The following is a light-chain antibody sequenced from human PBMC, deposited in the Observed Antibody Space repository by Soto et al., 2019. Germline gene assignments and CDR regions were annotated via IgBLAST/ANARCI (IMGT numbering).Light chain of an antibody. V-gene: IGLV1-51*01. CDR2: DNN. J-gene: IGLJ2*01. Sequence: QSVLTQPPSVSAAPGQKVTISCSGSSSNIGNNYVSWYQQFPGTAPKVLIYDNNKRPSGIPDRFSGPKSGTSATLGITGLQTGDEADYYCGTWDSSLSAVVFGGGTKVTVL. CDR3: GTWDSSLSAVV. CDR1: SSNIGNNY.